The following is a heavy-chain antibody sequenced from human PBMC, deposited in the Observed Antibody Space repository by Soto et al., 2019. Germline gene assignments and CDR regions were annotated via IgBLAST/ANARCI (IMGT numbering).Heavy chain of an antibody. CDR2: VYYTGTT. D-gene: IGHD3-22*01. V-gene: IGHV4-59*08. CDR3: ARLGDYYQTFDY. J-gene: IGHJ4*01. Sequence: ASETLSLTRSGSGNPLRSYHWSWFRQPPGQGLEWLGYVYYTGTTTYNPSLKSRLTISLDTSKTQFSLKLGSVTAADTAVYYCARLGDYYQTFDYWGQGALVTVSS. CDR1: GNPLRSYH.